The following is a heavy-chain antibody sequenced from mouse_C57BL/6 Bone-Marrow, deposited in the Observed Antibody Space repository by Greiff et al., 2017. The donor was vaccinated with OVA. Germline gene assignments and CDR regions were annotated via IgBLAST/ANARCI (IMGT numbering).Heavy chain of an antibody. CDR1: GYTFTDYY. Sequence: EVKLMESGPELVKPGASVKISCKASGYTFTDYYMNWVKQSHGKSLEWIGDINPNNGGTSYNQKFKGKATLTVDKSSSTAYMELRSLTSEDSAVYYCARDYSNSWYFDVWGTGTTVTVSS. D-gene: IGHD2-5*01. V-gene: IGHV1-26*01. CDR2: INPNNGGT. J-gene: IGHJ1*03. CDR3: ARDYSNSWYFDV.